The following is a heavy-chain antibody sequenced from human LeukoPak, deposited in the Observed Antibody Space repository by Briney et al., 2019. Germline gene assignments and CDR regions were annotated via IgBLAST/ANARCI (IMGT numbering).Heavy chain of an antibody. J-gene: IGHJ6*02. V-gene: IGHV4-59*08. CDR2: IYYSGST. CDR1: GGSISGYY. Sequence: TPSETLSLTGTVSGGSISGYYWSWIGQPPGKGLEWIGYIYYSGSTNYNPSLKSRVTISVDTYKNQFSLKLSSVTAADTAVYYCARHYLPRYYYYGMDVWGQGTTVTVSS. CDR3: ARHYLPRYYYYGMDV.